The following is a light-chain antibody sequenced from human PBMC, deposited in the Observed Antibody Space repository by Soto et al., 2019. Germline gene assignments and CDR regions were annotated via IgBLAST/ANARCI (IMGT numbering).Light chain of an antibody. CDR1: QSVSSSY. J-gene: IGKJ1*01. CDR2: GAS. CDR3: QQYGSSPQT. V-gene: IGKV3-20*01. Sequence: EIVLTQSPGTLSLSPVERATLSCRASQSVSSSYVAWYQQKRGQAPRLLIYGASSRATGIPDRFSGSGSGTDSTLTISRLESEDFAVYFCQQYGSSPQTFGQGTKVDIK.